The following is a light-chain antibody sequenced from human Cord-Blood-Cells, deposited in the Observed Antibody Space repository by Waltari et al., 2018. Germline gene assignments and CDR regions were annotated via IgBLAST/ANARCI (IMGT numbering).Light chain of an antibody. CDR1: SSDVGRYNL. CDR2: EGS. Sequence: QSPLTQPASVSGSPGQSITLPCTGTSSDVGRYNLVSWYQQHPGKAPKLMIYEGSKRPSGVSNRFSGSKSGNTASLTISGLQAEDEADYYCCSYAGSVVFGGGTKLTVL. J-gene: IGLJ2*01. V-gene: IGLV2-23*01. CDR3: CSYAGSVV.